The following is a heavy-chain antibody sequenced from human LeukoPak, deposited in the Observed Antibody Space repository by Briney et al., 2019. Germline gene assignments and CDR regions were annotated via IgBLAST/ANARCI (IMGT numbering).Heavy chain of an antibody. Sequence: ASVKVSCKASEYTFTDYYIHWIRQAPGQGLEWMGWISAYNGNTNYAQKLQGRVTMTTDTSTSTAYMGLRSLRSDDTAVYYCARVHVVVPAAIQVDWFDPWGQGTLVTVSS. J-gene: IGHJ5*02. CDR1: EYTFTDYY. V-gene: IGHV1-18*04. D-gene: IGHD2-2*02. CDR2: ISAYNGNT. CDR3: ARVHVVVPAAIQVDWFDP.